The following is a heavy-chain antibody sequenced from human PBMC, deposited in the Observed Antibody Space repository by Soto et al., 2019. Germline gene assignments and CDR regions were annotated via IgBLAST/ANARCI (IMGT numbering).Heavy chain of an antibody. D-gene: IGHD3-10*01. Sequence: EVQLVESGGGLVQPGRSLRLSCAASGFTFDDYAMHWVRQAPGKGLEWVSGISWNSYSIGYADSVKGRFTISRDNAKNSVYLQMNSLRAEDTALYYCAKDGGITMVRGVITKSSGFDYWGQGNLVTVSS. CDR2: ISWNSYSI. CDR3: AKDGGITMVRGVITKSSGFDY. J-gene: IGHJ4*02. V-gene: IGHV3-9*01. CDR1: GFTFDDYA.